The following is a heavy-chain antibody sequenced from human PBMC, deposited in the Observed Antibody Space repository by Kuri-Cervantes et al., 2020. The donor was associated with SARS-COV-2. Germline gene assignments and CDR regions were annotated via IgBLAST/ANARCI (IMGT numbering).Heavy chain of an antibody. D-gene: IGHD4-17*01. V-gene: IGHV3-21*01. CDR2: ISGSGSYI. Sequence: GESLKISCAASGFTFSSYSMNWVRQAPGKALEWVSSISGSGSYIYYADSVKGRFTISTESGENSLYLQMNSLRAEDTAVYYCARSPGDGDYDPFDYWGQGTLVTVSS. CDR3: ARSPGDGDYDPFDY. CDR1: GFTFSSYS. J-gene: IGHJ4*02.